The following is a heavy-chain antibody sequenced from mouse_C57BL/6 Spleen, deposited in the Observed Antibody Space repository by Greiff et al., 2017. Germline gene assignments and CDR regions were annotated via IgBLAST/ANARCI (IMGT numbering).Heavy chain of an antibody. J-gene: IGHJ3*01. CDR1: GYTFTSSW. D-gene: IGHD2-3*01. Sequence: QVQLKQPGAELVKPGASVKLSCKASGYTFTSSWMHWVKQRPGQGLEWIGMIHPNSGSTNYNEKFKSKATLTVDKSSSTAYMQLSSLTSEDSAVYYCAHDGYSFAYWGQGTLVTVSA. CDR2: IHPNSGST. V-gene: IGHV1-64*01. CDR3: AHDGYSFAY.